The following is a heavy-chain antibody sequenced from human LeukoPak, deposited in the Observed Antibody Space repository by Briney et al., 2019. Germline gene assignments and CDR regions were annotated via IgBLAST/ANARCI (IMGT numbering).Heavy chain of an antibody. J-gene: IGHJ4*02. CDR1: GGSFSGYY. D-gene: IGHD3-10*01. Sequence: SETLSLTCAVYGGSFSGYYWSWIRQPPGKGLEWIGEINHSGSTSYNPSLKGRVTISVDTSKNQFSLKLSSVTAADTAVYYCAREGGSVRGVILDYWGQGTLVTVSS. CDR3: AREGGSVRGVILDY. V-gene: IGHV4-34*01. CDR2: INHSGST.